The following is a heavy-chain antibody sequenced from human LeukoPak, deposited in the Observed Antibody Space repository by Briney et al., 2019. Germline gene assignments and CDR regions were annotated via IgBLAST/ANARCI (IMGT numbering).Heavy chain of an antibody. V-gene: IGHV1-2*02. Sequence: ASVKVSCKASGYTFTGYYIHWVRQAPGKGLEWMGWVNPNSGGRNYAQKFQGRVTMTRDTTISTAYMELSSLRSDDTAVYYCARSQWGIASAGLDYWGQGTLVSVSS. CDR1: GYTFTGYY. CDR3: ARSQWGIASAGLDY. J-gene: IGHJ4*02. CDR2: VNPNSGGR. D-gene: IGHD6-13*01.